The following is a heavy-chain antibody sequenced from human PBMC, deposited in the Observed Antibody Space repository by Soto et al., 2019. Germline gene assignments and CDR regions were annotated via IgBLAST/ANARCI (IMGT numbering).Heavy chain of an antibody. CDR2: IYYTGTT. J-gene: IGHJ4*02. CDR1: GGSISSFY. Sequence: QVHLEESGPRLVKPSETLSLTCTVSGGSISSFYWNWIRQSPGKVLEWIGYIYYTGTTNYNPSLKSRVNMSLDTSKDQFSLNLTSVTAADTAVYYCARSNWNFPFDYWGQGTLVTVSS. V-gene: IGHV4-59*01. D-gene: IGHD1-7*01. CDR3: ARSNWNFPFDY.